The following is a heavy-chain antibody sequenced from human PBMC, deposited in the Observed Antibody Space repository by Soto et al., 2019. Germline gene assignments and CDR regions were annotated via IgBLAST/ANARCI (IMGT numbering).Heavy chain of an antibody. J-gene: IGHJ4*02. CDR2: ISSNGGNT. V-gene: IGHV3-64D*06. Sequence: GGSLRLSCSASGFSFSNYAMHWVRQAPGKGLEYVSAISSNGGNTYYADSVKGRFTISRDNSKNTLYLQMSSLRTEDTAVYYCVKAVFSGYYYVPFDYWGQGTLVTVSS. CDR3: VKAVFSGYYYVPFDY. CDR1: GFSFSNYA. D-gene: IGHD3-22*01.